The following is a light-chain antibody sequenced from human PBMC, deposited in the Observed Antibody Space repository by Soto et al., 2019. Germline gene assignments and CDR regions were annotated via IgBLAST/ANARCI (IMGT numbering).Light chain of an antibody. Sequence: QSALTQPPSASESPGQSVTIPCTGTSSDVGGYHYVSWYQHHPGRAPKLLIYVVDKRPPGVPGRFSGSKSGNTASLTVSGLQADDEADYYCLSYGGSNNYVFGTGTKVTVL. V-gene: IGLV2-8*01. CDR2: VVD. CDR1: SSDVGGYHY. J-gene: IGLJ1*01. CDR3: LSYGGSNNYV.